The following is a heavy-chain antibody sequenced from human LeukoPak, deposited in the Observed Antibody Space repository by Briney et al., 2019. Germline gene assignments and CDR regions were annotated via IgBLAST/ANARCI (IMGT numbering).Heavy chain of an antibody. J-gene: IGHJ2*01. V-gene: IGHV1-2*02. CDR1: GYTFTGYY. Sequence: ASVKVSCKASGYTFTGYYMHWVRQAPGQGLEWMGWINPNSGGTNYAQKFQGRVTMTRDTSISTAYMELSRLRSDDTAVYYCASDYYTSGSRTHWYFDLWGRGTLVTVSS. CDR2: INPNSGGT. D-gene: IGHD3-10*01. CDR3: ASDYYTSGSRTHWYFDL.